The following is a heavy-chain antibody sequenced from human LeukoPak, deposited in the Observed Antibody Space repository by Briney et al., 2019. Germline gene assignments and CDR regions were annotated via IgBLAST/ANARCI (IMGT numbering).Heavy chain of an antibody. CDR1: GGSISSGDYY. V-gene: IGHV4-30-4*02. CDR3: ARSLEWSYYFDY. Sequence: SETLSLTCTVSGGSISSGDYYWSWIRQPPGKGLEWIGYIYYSGSTYYNPSLKSRVTISVDTSKNQFSLRLSSVTAADTAVYYCARSLEWSYYFDYWGQGTLVTVSS. CDR2: IYYSGST. D-gene: IGHD3-3*01. J-gene: IGHJ4*02.